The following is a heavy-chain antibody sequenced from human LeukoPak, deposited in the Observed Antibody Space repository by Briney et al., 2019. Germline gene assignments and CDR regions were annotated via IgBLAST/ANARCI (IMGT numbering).Heavy chain of an antibody. J-gene: IGHJ4*02. V-gene: IGHV1-2*02. CDR3: ARDGTYYYDSSGYYDY. Sequence: ASVKVSCKASGYTFTGYYMHWVRQAPGQGLEWMGWINPNSGGTNYAQKFQGRVTMTRDPSISTAYMELSRLRSDDTAVYYCARDGTYYYDSSGYYDYWGQGTLVTVSS. CDR1: GYTFTGYY. CDR2: INPNSGGT. D-gene: IGHD3-22*01.